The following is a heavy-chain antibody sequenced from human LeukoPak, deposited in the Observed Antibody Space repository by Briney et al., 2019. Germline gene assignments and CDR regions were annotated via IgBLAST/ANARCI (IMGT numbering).Heavy chain of an antibody. CDR3: ARNVVRENPTYNWFDP. Sequence: SQTLSLTCAISGDSVSSNSAAWNWIRQSPSRGLEWLGRTYYRSKWYNDYAVSVKSRITINPDTSKNQFSLQPNSVTPEDTAVYYCARNVVRENPTYNWFDPWGQGTLVTVSS. J-gene: IGHJ5*02. CDR1: GDSVSSNSAA. CDR2: TYYRSKWYN. V-gene: IGHV6-1*01. D-gene: IGHD3-10*01.